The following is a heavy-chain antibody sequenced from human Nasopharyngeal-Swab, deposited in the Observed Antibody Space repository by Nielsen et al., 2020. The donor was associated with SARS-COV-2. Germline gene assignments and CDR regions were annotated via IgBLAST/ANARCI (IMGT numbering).Heavy chain of an antibody. CDR2: IIPIFGTA. V-gene: IGHV1-69*06. J-gene: IGHJ5*02. CDR1: GGTFSSYA. CDR3: ARAHPRSCTDGVCFRSQVYNWFDP. Sequence: SVKVSSKASGGTFSSYAISWVRQAPGQGLEWMGGIIPIFGTANYAQKFQGRVTITADRSTSTAYMEMNSLRSEDTAVYYCARAHPRSCTDGVCFRSQVYNWFDPWGQGTLVTVSS. D-gene: IGHD2-8*01.